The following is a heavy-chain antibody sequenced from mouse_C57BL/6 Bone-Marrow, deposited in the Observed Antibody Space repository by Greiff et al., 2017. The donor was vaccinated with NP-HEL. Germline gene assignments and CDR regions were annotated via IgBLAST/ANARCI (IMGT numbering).Heavy chain of an antibody. J-gene: IGHJ3*01. Sequence: QVQLQQPGAELVKPGASVKVSCKASGYTFTSYWMHWVKQRPGQGLEWIGRIHPSDSDTNYNQKFKGKATLTVDKSSSTAYMQLSSLTSEDSAVYDCAIERAYGFSAYWGQGTLVTVSA. CDR2: IHPSDSDT. CDR3: AIERAYGFSAY. D-gene: IGHD1-1*01. V-gene: IGHV1-74*01. CDR1: GYTFTSYW.